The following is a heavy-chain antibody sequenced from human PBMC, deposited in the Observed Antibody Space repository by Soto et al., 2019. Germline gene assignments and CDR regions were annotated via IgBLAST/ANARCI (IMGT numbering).Heavy chain of an antibody. CDR1: GFTFSSYG. CDR3: AKGARSGIAAAGDY. J-gene: IGHJ4*02. Sequence: PGGSLRLSCAASGFTFSSYGMHWVRQAPGKGLEWVAVIWYDGSNKYYADSVKGRFTISRDNSKNTLYLQMNSLRAEDTAVYYCAKGARSGIAAAGDYWGQGTLVTVSS. D-gene: IGHD6-13*01. V-gene: IGHV3-33*06. CDR2: IWYDGSNK.